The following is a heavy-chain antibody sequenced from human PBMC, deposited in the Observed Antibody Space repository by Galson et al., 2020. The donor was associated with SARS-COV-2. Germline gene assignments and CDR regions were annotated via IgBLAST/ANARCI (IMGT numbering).Heavy chain of an antibody. J-gene: IGHJ4*02. CDR1: GGSIRGSSYY. CDR2: IHYSGST. CDR3: ARLLKDDFWSESDY. V-gene: IGHV4-39*07. D-gene: IGHD3-3*01. Sequence: SETLSLTCTVSGGSIRGSSYYWGWIRQPPGKGLEWIATIHYSGSTYYNSSLKSRVTISVDTSKNQFSLKLSSVTAADTALYFCARLLKDDFWSESDYWGQGTLVTVSS.